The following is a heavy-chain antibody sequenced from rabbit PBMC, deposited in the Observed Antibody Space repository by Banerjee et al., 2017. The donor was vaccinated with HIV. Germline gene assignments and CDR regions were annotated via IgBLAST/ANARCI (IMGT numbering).Heavy chain of an antibody. D-gene: IGHD3-1*01. CDR2: KHDVGDEL. CDR1: GFSFSNKVV. Sequence: QEQLVESGGGLVKPEGSLTLTCTASGFSFSNKVVICWVRQAPGKGLEWIACKHDVGDELVYASWVNGRFTISRTSPTTVTLQMTTLTAADTATYFCARTGPHDGAQFTLWGPGTLVTVS. V-gene: IGHV1S45*01. CDR3: ARTGPHDGAQFTL. J-gene: IGHJ4*01.